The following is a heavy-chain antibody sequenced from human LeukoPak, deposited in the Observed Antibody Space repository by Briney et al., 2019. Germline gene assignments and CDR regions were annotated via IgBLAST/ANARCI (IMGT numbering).Heavy chain of an antibody. CDR2: IIPILGIA. CDR1: GGIFSSYA. D-gene: IGHD4-17*01. CDR3: ARVDGDYLGYFDL. J-gene: IGHJ2*01. Sequence: VASVTVSCKASGGIFSSYAISWVRQAPGQGLEWMGRIIPILGIANYAQKFQGRVTITADKSTSTAYMELSSLRSEDTAVYYCARVDGDYLGYFDLWGRGALVTVSS. V-gene: IGHV1-69*04.